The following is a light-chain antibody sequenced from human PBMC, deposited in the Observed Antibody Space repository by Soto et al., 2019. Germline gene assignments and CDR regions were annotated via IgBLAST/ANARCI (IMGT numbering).Light chain of an antibody. J-gene: IGLJ1*01. CDR3: GSYPTYRPYV. CDR1: SSDIGNYNS. V-gene: IGLV2-14*03. CDR2: EVT. Sequence: QSALTQPASVSGSPGQSITIPCTGTSSDIGNYNSVSWYQQHPGKAPKLIIFEVTNRPSGVSDRFSGSKSGNKASLTISGVQADDEADYYCGSYPTYRPYVFGSGTKLTVL.